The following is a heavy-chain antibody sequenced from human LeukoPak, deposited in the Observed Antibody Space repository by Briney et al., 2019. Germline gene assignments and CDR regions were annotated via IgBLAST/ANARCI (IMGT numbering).Heavy chain of an antibody. V-gene: IGHV1-69*04. CDR3: AREPLRGYSGYDYSQL. D-gene: IGHD5-12*01. J-gene: IGHJ4*02. Sequence: SVKVSCKASGGTFSSYAISWVRQAPGQGLEWMGRIIPILGIANYAQRFQGRVTITADKSTSTAYMELSSLRSEDTAVYYCAREPLRGYSGYDYSQLWGQGTLVTVSS. CDR1: GGTFSSYA. CDR2: IIPILGIA.